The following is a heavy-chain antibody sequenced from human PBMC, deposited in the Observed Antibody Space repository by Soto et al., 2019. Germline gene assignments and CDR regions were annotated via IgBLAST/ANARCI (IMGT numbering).Heavy chain of an antibody. CDR2: IYYSGST. Sequence: SETLSLTCTVSGGSISSGDYYWSWIRQPPGKGLEWIGYIYYSGSTYYNPSLKSRVTISVDTSKNQFSLKLSSVTAADTAVYYCAXERFDSSGYYVYYGMDVWGQGTTVTVSS. J-gene: IGHJ6*02. D-gene: IGHD3-22*01. V-gene: IGHV4-30-4*01. CDR3: AXERFDSSGYYVYYGMDV. CDR1: GGSISSGDYY.